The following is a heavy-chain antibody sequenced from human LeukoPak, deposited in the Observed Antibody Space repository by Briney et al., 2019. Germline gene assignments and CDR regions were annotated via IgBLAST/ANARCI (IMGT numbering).Heavy chain of an antibody. CDR3: VKTSYSGSYYYYYYCMDV. Sequence: PGGSLRLSCSASGFTFSTYAMNWVRQAPGKGLEWVSGLSGGGTYTYYADSVKGRFTISRDISKSTLYLQMNSLRAEDTAVYYCVKTSYSGSYYYYYYCMDVWGKGTTVTVSS. V-gene: IGHV3-23*01. CDR1: GFTFSTYA. J-gene: IGHJ6*03. CDR2: LSGGGTYT. D-gene: IGHD1-26*01.